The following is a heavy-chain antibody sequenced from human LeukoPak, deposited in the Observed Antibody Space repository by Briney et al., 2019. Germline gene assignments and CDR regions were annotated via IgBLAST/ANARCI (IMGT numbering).Heavy chain of an antibody. Sequence: GGSLRLSCAASGFTFDDYAMHWVRKAPGKGLEWVSGISWNSGSIGYADSVKGRFTISRDNAKNSLYLQMNSLRAEDTALYYCAKADYSSSWYLAFDIWGQGTMVTVSS. CDR1: GFTFDDYA. CDR2: ISWNSGSI. J-gene: IGHJ3*02. V-gene: IGHV3-9*01. CDR3: AKADYSSSWYLAFDI. D-gene: IGHD6-13*01.